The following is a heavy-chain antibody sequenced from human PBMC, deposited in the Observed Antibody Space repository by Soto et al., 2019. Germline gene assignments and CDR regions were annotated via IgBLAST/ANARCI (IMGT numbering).Heavy chain of an antibody. CDR2: INHSGST. CDR3: ARGTYYYGSRSYRWFDP. J-gene: IGHJ5*02. D-gene: IGHD3-10*01. CDR1: GGSFSGYY. Sequence: SETLSLTCAVYGGSFSGYYWSWIRQPPGKGLEWIGEINHSGSTNYNPSLKSRVTISVDTSKNQFSLKLSSVTAADTAVYYCARGTYYYGSRSYRWFDPWGQGTLVTVSS. V-gene: IGHV4-34*01.